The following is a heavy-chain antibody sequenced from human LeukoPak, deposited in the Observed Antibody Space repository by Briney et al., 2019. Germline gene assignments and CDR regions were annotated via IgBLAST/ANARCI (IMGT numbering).Heavy chain of an antibody. V-gene: IGHV5-51*01. J-gene: IGHJ4*02. D-gene: IGHD5-24*01. CDR2: IYPGDSDT. Sequence: GESLKISCQGSGYSFTTYWIGWVRQKPGKGLEWMGIIYPGDSDTRYSPSFQGQVTISADKSISTAYLQWSSLKASDTAMYYCARRPDGYNYYFDYWGQGTLVTVSS. CDR3: ARRPDGYNYYFDY. CDR1: GYSFTTYW.